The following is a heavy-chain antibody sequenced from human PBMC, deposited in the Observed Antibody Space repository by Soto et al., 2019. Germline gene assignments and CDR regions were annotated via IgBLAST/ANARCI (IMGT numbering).Heavy chain of an antibody. CDR2: IDYSGST. V-gene: IGHV4-39*01. CDR3: ARRKNIGGGDFDY. Sequence: QLQLQESGPGLVTPSETLALTCTVSGGSISSSSYHWGWIRQPPGGGLEWIGTIDYSGSTYYNPSLMRRVPLSEDTSQNQFSLKLSSVTAADPAVYFCARRKNIGGGDFDYWGQGTLVTVSS. J-gene: IGHJ4*02. D-gene: IGHD3-16*01. CDR1: GGSISSSSYH.